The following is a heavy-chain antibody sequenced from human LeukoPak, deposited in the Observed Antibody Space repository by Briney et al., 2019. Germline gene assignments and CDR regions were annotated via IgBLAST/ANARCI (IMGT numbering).Heavy chain of an antibody. V-gene: IGHV4-39*01. J-gene: IGHJ3*01. CDR3: AKAGVRYFDSSGLYAFDF. CDR1: GGSISSTGYC. CDR2: IYYSGST. D-gene: IGHD3-22*01. Sequence: SETLSLTCAVSGGSISSTGYCWAWIRQPPGKGLEWIGTIYYSGSTYHNTSLKSRITMSVDTSRDQFSLKLSSVDAADTAVYYCAKAGVRYFDSSGLYAFDFWGQGTTVTVSS.